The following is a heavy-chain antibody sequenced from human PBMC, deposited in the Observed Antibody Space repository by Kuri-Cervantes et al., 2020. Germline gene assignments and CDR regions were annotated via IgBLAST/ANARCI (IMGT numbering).Heavy chain of an antibody. CDR2: INPSGGST. Sequence: ASVKVSCKASGYTFTTYAFSWVRQAPGQGLEWMGIINPSGGSTSYAQKFQGRVTMTRDTSISTAYMELSRLRSDDTAVYYCAKSTGRVDWFDPWGQGTLVTVSS. CDR3: AKSTGRVDWFDP. J-gene: IGHJ5*02. CDR1: GYTFTTYA. D-gene: IGHD1-1*01. V-gene: IGHV1-46*01.